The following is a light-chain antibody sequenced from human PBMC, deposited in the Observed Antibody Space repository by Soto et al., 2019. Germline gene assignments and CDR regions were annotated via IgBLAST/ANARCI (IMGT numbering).Light chain of an antibody. CDR2: EVS. Sequence: QSALTQPPSASGSPGQSVTISCTGTSNDVGGYNYVSWYQQHPGKAPKRMIYEVSKRPSGVPDRFSGSKSGNTASLTVSGLQAEDEADYYCSSYAGSNNLVVFGGGTQLTVL. J-gene: IGLJ2*01. V-gene: IGLV2-8*01. CDR1: SNDVGGYNY. CDR3: SSYAGSNNLVV.